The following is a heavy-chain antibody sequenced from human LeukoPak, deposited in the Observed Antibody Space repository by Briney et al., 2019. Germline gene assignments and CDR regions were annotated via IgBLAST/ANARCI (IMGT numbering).Heavy chain of an antibody. CDR3: ARDGAPYDSSGYYSDY. CDR2: ISSSSSYI. V-gene: IGHV3-21*01. Sequence: PGGSPRLSRAASGFTYSSYSMNWVRQAPGKGLEWVSYISSSSSYIYYADSVKGRFPNSRDNAKNSLYLQMNSLRAEDTAVYYCARDGAPYDSSGYYSDYWGQGTLVTVPS. J-gene: IGHJ4*02. D-gene: IGHD3-22*01. CDR1: GFTYSSYS.